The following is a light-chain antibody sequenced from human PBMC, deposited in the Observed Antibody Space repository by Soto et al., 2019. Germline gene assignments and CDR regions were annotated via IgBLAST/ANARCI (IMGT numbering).Light chain of an antibody. Sequence: DIQMTQSPSSVSASVGDRVPITCRASQAISTWLAWYQQKPGKAPKLLIYAASNLQTGVPSRFSGSGSGTDFTLTISSLQPEDFATYYCQQANSFPRTFGQGTKVEIK. J-gene: IGKJ1*01. V-gene: IGKV1D-12*01. CDR2: AAS. CDR3: QQANSFPRT. CDR1: QAISTW.